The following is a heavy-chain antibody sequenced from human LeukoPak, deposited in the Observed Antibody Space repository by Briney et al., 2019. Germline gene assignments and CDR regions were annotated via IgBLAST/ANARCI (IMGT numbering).Heavy chain of an antibody. J-gene: IGHJ4*02. CDR3: ASSPGDDYVWGSYRFDY. CDR1: GYTFSDYY. D-gene: IGHD3-16*02. CDR2: INPDSGGT. V-gene: IGHV1-2*02. Sequence: ASVKVSCRTSGYTFSDYYIHWVRQGPGQGLEWMGWINPDSGGTLSAQKFQGRVTMTRDTSISTAYMELSRLRSDDTAVYYCASSPGDDYVWGSYRFDYWGQGTLVTVSS.